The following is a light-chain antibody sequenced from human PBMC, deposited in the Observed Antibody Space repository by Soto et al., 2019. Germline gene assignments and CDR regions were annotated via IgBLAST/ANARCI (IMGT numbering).Light chain of an antibody. J-gene: IGKJ4*01. Sequence: EIVLTQSPDTLSLSPGERATLSCRASQSVSSALLAWYQQKPGQAPRLLIYRASTRATGIPDRFTGSGSGTDFTFTISRLEPEDFAVYYCQQYESSPLTFGGGTKVEIK. V-gene: IGKV3-20*01. CDR3: QQYESSPLT. CDR1: QSVSSAL. CDR2: RAS.